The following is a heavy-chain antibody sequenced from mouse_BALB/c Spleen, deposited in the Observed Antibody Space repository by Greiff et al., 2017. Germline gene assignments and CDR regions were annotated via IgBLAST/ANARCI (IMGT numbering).Heavy chain of an antibody. J-gene: IGHJ2*01. V-gene: IGHV1-31*01. CDR2: INPYNGAT. Sequence: VQLQQSGPELVKPGASVKISCKASGYSFTGYYMHWVKQSHVKSLEWIGRINPYNGATSYNQNFKDKASLTVDKSSSTAYMELHSLTSEDSAVYYCARDYYGSSYPDYGGQGTTLTVSS. CDR3: ARDYYGSSYPDY. D-gene: IGHD1-1*01. CDR1: GYSFTGYY.